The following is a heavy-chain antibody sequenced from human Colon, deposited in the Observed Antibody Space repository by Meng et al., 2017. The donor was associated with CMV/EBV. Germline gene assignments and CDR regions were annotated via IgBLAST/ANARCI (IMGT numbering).Heavy chain of an antibody. D-gene: IGHD5-24*01. CDR3: ARRRDPALGLDAFDL. CDR1: RSTLTGYY. V-gene: IGHV1-2*06. J-gene: IGHJ3*01. Sequence: QVQLVQSGAEVKKPGASVTVSCKPSRSTLTGYYMHWVRQAPGQGLEWMGRINPNSGGTNYAQKFQGRVTVTRDTSISTAYMELSRLRSDDTAVYYCARRRDPALGLDAFDLWGQGTLVTVSS. CDR2: INPNSGGT.